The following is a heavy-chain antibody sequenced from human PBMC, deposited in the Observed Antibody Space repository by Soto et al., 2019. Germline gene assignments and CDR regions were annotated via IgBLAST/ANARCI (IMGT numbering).Heavy chain of an antibody. CDR2: IYYSGST. Sequence: PSETLSLTCTVSGGSISSGGYYWSWIRQHPGKGLEWIGYIYYSGSTYYNPSLKSRVTISVDTSKNQFSLKLSSVTAADTAVYYCARWPQLEPRFDYWGLGTLVTVSS. D-gene: IGHD1-1*01. J-gene: IGHJ4*02. V-gene: IGHV4-31*03. CDR3: ARWPQLEPRFDY. CDR1: GGSISSGGYY.